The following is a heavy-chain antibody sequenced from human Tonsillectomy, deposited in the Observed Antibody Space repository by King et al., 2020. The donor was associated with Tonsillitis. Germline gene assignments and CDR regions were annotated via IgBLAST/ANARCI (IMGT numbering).Heavy chain of an antibody. CDR1: GASISGGSYY. CDR3: ARSGYSSGYQDF. CDR2: IYTTGNT. D-gene: IGHD6-19*01. J-gene: IGHJ4*02. Sequence: VQLQESGPGLVKPSQTLSLTCTVSGASISGGSYYWSWIRQPAGKGLEWIGRIYTTGNTNSNPSLKSRVTMSVDTSKNQFSLMLNSVTAADTAVYYCARSGYSSGYQDFWGQGTLVTVSS. V-gene: IGHV4-61*02.